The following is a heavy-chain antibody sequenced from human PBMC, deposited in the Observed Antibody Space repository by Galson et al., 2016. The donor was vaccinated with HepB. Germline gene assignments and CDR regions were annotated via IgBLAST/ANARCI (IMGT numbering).Heavy chain of an antibody. D-gene: IGHD3-10*02. Sequence: SLRLSCAASGFSFSRYNMNWVRQVPGKGLEWVSSISSSSAHIFYADSMRGRFTISRDNAKKSLYLQLNSLRVEDTAVYYWARDVLGVVGNFDLWGQGALVTVSS. CDR1: GFSFSRYN. V-gene: IGHV3-21*01. J-gene: IGHJ4*02. CDR2: ISSSSAHI. CDR3: ARDVLGVVGNFDL.